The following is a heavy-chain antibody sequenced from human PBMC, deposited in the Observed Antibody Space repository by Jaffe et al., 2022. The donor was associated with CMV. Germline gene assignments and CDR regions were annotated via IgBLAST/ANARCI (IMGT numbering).Heavy chain of an antibody. V-gene: IGHV3-30*18. Sequence: QVQLVESGGGVVQPGRSLRLSCAASGFTFSSYGMHWVRQAPGKGLEWVAVISYDGSNKYYADSVKGRFTISRDNSKNTLYLQMNSLRAEDTAVYYCAKDSIFGVGRFDYWGQGTLVTVSS. J-gene: IGHJ4*02. CDR1: GFTFSSYG. CDR3: AKDSIFGVGRFDY. D-gene: IGHD3-10*01. CDR2: ISYDGSNK.